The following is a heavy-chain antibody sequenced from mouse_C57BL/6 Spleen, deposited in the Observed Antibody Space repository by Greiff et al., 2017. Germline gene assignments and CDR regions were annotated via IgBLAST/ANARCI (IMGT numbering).Heavy chain of an antibody. CDR1: GYSITSGYY. D-gene: IGHD1-1*01. CDR2: ISYDGSN. Sequence: VQLQESGPGLVKPSQSLSLTCSVTGYSITSGYYWNWIRQFPGNKLEWMGYISYDGSNNYNPSLKNRISITRDTSKNQFFLKLNAVTTEYTATYYCARAFSYYYGSSYWYFDVWGTGTTVTVSS. CDR3: ARAFSYYYGSSYWYFDV. V-gene: IGHV3-6*01. J-gene: IGHJ1*03.